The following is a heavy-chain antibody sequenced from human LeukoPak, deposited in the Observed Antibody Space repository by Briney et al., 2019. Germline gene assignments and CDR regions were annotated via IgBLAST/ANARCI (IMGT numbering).Heavy chain of an antibody. J-gene: IGHJ5*02. Sequence: ASVKVSCKASGYTFTGYYMHWVRQAPGQGLEWMGWINPNSGGTNYAQKFQGRVTMTRETSVSTAYMELSRLRSDDTAVYYCARDLCGGDCYNIDPWGQGTLVTVSS. V-gene: IGHV1-2*02. CDR2: INPNSGGT. D-gene: IGHD2-21*01. CDR3: ARDLCGGDCYNIDP. CDR1: GYTFTGYY.